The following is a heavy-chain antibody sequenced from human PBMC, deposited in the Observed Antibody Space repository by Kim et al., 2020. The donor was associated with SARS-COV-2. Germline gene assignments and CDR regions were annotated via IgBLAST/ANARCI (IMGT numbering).Heavy chain of an antibody. CDR1: GGSFSGYY. J-gene: IGHJ1*01. Sequence: SETLSLTCAVYGGSFSGYYWSWIRQPPGKGLEWIGEINHSGSTNYNPSLKSRVTISVDTSKNQFSLKLSSVTAADTAVYYCARGMGSLRYFVHWGQGTLVTVSS. CDR3: ARGMGSLRYFVH. D-gene: IGHD3-9*01. CDR2: INHSGST. V-gene: IGHV4-34*01.